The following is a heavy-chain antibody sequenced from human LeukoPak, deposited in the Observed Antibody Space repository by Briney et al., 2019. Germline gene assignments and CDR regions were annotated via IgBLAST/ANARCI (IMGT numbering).Heavy chain of an antibody. D-gene: IGHD6-13*01. J-gene: IGHJ4*02. CDR2: ISWNSGSI. CDR3: AKLQGSSSWSEYGY. CDR1: GFTFDDYA. Sequence: GWSLRLSCAASGFTFDDYAMHWVRQAPGKGLEWVSGISWNSGSIGYADSVKGRFTISRDNAKNSLYLQMNSLRAEDTALYYCAKLQGSSSWSEYGYWGQGTLVTVSS. V-gene: IGHV3-9*01.